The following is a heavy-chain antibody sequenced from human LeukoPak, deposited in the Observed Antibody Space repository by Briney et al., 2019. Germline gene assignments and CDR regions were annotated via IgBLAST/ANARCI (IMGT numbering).Heavy chain of an antibody. CDR1: GGTFSSYA. CDR2: IIPILGIA. V-gene: IGHV1-69*04. CDR3: AGSYYDSSGYPYYFDY. Sequence: SVKVSCKASGGTFSSYAISWVRQAPGQGLEWMGRIIPILGIANYAQKFQGRVTITADKSTSTAYMELSSPRSEDTAVYYCAGSYYDSSGYPYYFDYWGQGTLVTVSS. D-gene: IGHD3-22*01. J-gene: IGHJ4*02.